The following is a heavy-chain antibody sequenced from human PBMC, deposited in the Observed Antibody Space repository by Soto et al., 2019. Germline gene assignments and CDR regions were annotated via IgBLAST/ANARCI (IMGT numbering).Heavy chain of an antibody. Sequence: VASVKVSCKASGYTFTSYDINWVRQATGQGLEWMGWMNPNSGNTGYAQKFQGRVTMTRNTSISTAYMELSSLRSEDTAVYYCARFGYSSSPLHFYYYYGMDVWGQGTTVTVSS. J-gene: IGHJ6*02. CDR2: MNPNSGNT. D-gene: IGHD6-13*01. CDR3: ARFGYSSSPLHFYYYYGMDV. CDR1: GYTFTSYD. V-gene: IGHV1-8*01.